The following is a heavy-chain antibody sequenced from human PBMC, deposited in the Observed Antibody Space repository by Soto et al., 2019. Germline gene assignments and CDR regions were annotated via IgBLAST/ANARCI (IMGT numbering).Heavy chain of an antibody. Sequence: EVQLLQSGGGLVQPGGSLRLSCSASEFTFSSHVTRWVRQVPGKGLEWVAVISATSDRTYYADSVKGRFTISRDNSKNSLYLPLNSLRAEDTAVDYCAYRRDFDSWGQGTLVTVSS. CDR1: EFTFSSHV. J-gene: IGHJ4*02. V-gene: IGHV3-23*01. CDR2: ISATSDRT. D-gene: IGHD3-16*02. CDR3: AYRRDFDS.